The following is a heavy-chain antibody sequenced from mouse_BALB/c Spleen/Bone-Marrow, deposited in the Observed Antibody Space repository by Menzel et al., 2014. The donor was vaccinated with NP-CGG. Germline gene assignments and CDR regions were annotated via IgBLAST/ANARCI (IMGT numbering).Heavy chain of an antibody. V-gene: IGHV5-4*02. J-gene: IGHJ4*01. CDR3: ARGGQLGAMDY. CDR1: GFTFSDYY. Sequence: EVKLVESGGGLVKPGGSLKLSCAASGFTFSDYYMYWVRQTPEKRLEWVATIGDGGSYTYYPDSVKGRFTISRDNAKNNLYLQMSSLKSEDTAMYYCARGGQLGAMDYWGQGTSVTVSS. D-gene: IGHD3-2*01. CDR2: IGDGGSYT.